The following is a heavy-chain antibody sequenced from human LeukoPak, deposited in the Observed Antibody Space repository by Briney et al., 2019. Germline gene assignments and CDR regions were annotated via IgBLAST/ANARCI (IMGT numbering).Heavy chain of an antibody. CDR1: GGSISSGDYY. Sequence: SQTLSLTCTVSGGSISSGDYYWRWIRQPPGKGLEWIGYIYYSGSTYYNPSLKSRVTISVDTSKNQFSLKLSSVTAADTAVYYCARGRKFYGSGRYYNWFDPWGQGTLVTVSS. CDR2: IYYSGST. V-gene: IGHV4-30-4*01. CDR3: ARGRKFYGSGRYYNWFDP. J-gene: IGHJ5*02. D-gene: IGHD3-10*01.